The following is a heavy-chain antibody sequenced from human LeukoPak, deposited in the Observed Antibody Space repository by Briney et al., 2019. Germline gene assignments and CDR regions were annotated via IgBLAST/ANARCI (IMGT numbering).Heavy chain of an antibody. CDR3: AKDALRYYDILTGYIGRYDP. CDR2: ISGSGGST. CDR1: GFTFSSYA. V-gene: IGHV3-23*01. D-gene: IGHD3-9*01. J-gene: IGHJ5*02. Sequence: GGSLRLSCAASGFTFSSYAMSWVRQAPGKGLEWVSAISGSGGSTYYADSVKGRFTISRDNSKNTLYLQMNSLRAEDTAVYYCAKDALRYYDILTGYIGRYDPWGQGTLVTVSS.